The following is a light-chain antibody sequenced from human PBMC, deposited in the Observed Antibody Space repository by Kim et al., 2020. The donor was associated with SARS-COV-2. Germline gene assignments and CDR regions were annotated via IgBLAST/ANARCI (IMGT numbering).Light chain of an antibody. V-gene: IGKV3-15*01. Sequence: EIVLTQSPATLSVSPGESATLSCGASQSVGNDLAWFQQKSGEAPRLLIYDASTRATGIPGRFTGSGSGTEFTLTISSLQSEDFAVYYCQQYKSLPPYTFGQGTKLEI. CDR3: QQYKSLPPYT. CDR2: DAS. CDR1: QSVGND. J-gene: IGKJ2*01.